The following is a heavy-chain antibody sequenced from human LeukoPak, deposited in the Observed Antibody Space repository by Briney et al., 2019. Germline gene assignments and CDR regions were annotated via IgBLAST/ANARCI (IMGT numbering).Heavy chain of an antibody. Sequence: GGSLRLSCAASGFTFSSYWMSWVRQAPGKGLEWVANIKQDGSEKYYVDSVKGRFTISRDNAKNSLYLQMNSLRAEDTAVYYCARELLTIFGVVNPYYYYYMDVWGKGTTVTVSS. CDR2: IKQDGSEK. J-gene: IGHJ6*03. D-gene: IGHD3-3*01. V-gene: IGHV3-7*01. CDR3: ARELLTIFGVVNPYYYYYMDV. CDR1: GFTFSSYW.